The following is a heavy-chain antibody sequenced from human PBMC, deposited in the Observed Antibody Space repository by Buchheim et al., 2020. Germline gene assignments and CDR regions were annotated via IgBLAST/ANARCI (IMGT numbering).Heavy chain of an antibody. D-gene: IGHD2-2*03. J-gene: IGHJ6*02. CDR3: AKDLDIVVVPADYGMDV. CDR2: ISYDGSNK. Sequence: QVQLVESGGGVVQPGRSLRLSCAASGFTFSSYGMHWVRQAPGKGLEWVAVISYDGSNKYYADSVKGRFTISRDNSKNKLYLQMNSLRAEDTAVYYCAKDLDIVVVPADYGMDVWGQGTT. CDR1: GFTFSSYG. V-gene: IGHV3-30*18.